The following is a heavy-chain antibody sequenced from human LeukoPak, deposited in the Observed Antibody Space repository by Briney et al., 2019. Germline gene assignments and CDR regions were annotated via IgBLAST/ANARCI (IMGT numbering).Heavy chain of an antibody. Sequence: GGSLRLSCTASGFTFSNYAMSWVRQAPGKGLEWVSSINNSGSSTYYADSVKGRFTISRDNSKNTLYLQMNSLRAEDTALYYCTKGYCISTSCFTDYWGQGTLVTVSS. CDR3: TKGYCISTSCFTDY. J-gene: IGHJ4*02. V-gene: IGHV3-23*01. CDR1: GFTFSNYA. CDR2: INNSGSST. D-gene: IGHD2-2*02.